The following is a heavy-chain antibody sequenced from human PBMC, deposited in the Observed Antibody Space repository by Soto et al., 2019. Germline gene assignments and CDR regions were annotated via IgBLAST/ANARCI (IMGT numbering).Heavy chain of an antibody. CDR3: VKGSAAARPYYFDY. J-gene: IGHJ4*02. Sequence: GGSLRLSCAASGFTFSSSAMSWVRQAPGKGLEWVSAISGSGGGTYYADSVRDRFTISRDNSKNTLFLQMDSLRVDDTAFYYCVKGSAAARPYYFDYWGQGTLVTVSS. V-gene: IGHV3-23*01. CDR2: ISGSGGGT. CDR1: GFTFSSSA. D-gene: IGHD3-3*01.